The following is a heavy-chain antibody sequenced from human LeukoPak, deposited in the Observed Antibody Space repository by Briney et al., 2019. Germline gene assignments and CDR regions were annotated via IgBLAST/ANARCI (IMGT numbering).Heavy chain of an antibody. J-gene: IGHJ6*03. CDR3: ARKSCSGGSCYSGRFYYYYMDV. D-gene: IGHD2-15*01. CDR1: GGSFSGYY. Sequence: PSETLSLTCAVHGGSFSGYYWSWIRQPPGKGLEWIGEINHSGSTNYNPSLKSRVTISVDTSKNQFSLKLSSVTAADTAVYYCARKSCSGGSCYSGRFYYYYMDVWGKGTTVTVSS. CDR2: INHSGST. V-gene: IGHV4-34*01.